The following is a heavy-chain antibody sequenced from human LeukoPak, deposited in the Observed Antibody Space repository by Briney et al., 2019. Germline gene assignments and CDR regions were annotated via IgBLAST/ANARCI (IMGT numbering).Heavy chain of an antibody. Sequence: ASVKVSCKASGYTFTGYYMHWVRQAPGQGLEWMGWINPNSGGTNYAQKFQGRVTMTRDTSISTAYMELSRLRSDDTAVYYCARDLGIVVVTNNWFDPWGQGTLVTASS. CDR3: ARDLGIVVVTNNWFDP. V-gene: IGHV1-2*02. CDR1: GYTFTGYY. J-gene: IGHJ5*02. D-gene: IGHD3-22*01. CDR2: INPNSGGT.